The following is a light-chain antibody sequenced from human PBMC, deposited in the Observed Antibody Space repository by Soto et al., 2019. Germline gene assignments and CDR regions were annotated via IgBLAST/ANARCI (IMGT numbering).Light chain of an antibody. J-gene: IGKJ5*01. CDR2: GAS. V-gene: IGKV3-11*01. Sequence: EIVLRQSPATLSLSPGERATLSCRASQSVSSYLAWYQQKPGQAPRLLIYGASTRATGIPARFSGSGSGTEFTLTISRLEPEDFAVYYCQQRRNWPTTFGQGTRLE. CDR1: QSVSSY. CDR3: QQRRNWPTT.